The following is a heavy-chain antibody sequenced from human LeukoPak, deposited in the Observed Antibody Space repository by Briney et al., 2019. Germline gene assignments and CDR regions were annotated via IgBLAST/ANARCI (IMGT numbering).Heavy chain of an antibody. D-gene: IGHD2-2*03. J-gene: IGHJ6*03. Sequence: SETLSLTCTVSGGSISRYYWNWIRQPAGKGLEWIGRIYTSGSTNYNPSLKSRVTMSVDTSKNQFSLKLSSVTAADTAVYYCARDGYCSSTSCYARRPLHYFYFYMDVWGKGTTVIVSS. CDR1: GGSISRYY. CDR2: IYTSGST. V-gene: IGHV4-4*07. CDR3: ARDGYCSSTSCYARRPLHYFYFYMDV.